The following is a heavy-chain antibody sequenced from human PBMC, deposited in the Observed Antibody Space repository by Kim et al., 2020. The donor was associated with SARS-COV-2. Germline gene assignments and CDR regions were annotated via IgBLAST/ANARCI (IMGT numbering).Heavy chain of an antibody. J-gene: IGHJ6*02. D-gene: IGHD3-3*01. CDR2: IYYSGST. CDR3: ASAHRTIFGVVEYMDV. Sequence: SETLSLTCTVSGGSISSGGYYWRWIRQHPGKGLEWIGYIYYSGSTYYNPSLKSRVTISVDTSKNQFSLKLSSVSAADTAVYYCASAHRTIFGVVEYMDVWGQGATVTVS. CDR1: GGSISSGGYY. V-gene: IGHV4-31*03.